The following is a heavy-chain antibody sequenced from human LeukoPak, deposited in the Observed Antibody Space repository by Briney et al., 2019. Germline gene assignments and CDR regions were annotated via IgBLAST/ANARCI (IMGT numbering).Heavy chain of an antibody. V-gene: IGHV1-8*01. CDR2: MNPNSGNT. J-gene: IGHJ6*02. CDR1: GYTFTSYD. CDR3: ARADIVVVVAATRPYYYYYYGTDV. D-gene: IGHD2-15*01. Sequence: GASVKVSCKASGYTFTSYDINWVRQATGQGLEWMGWMNPNSGNTGYAQKFQGRVTMTRNTSISTAYMELSSLRSEDTAVYYCARADIVVVVAATRPYYYYYYGTDVWGQGTTVTVSS.